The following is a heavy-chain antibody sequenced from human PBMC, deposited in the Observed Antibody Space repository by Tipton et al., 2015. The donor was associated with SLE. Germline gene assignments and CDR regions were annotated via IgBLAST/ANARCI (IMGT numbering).Heavy chain of an antibody. Sequence: GLVKPSETLSLTCTVSGGSISTYYWSWIRQPPGKGLEWIGYISYSGSTHYSPSLKSRVTISLDTSKNQFSLRLSSVTAADTAVYYCARDRGTDYYYYYMDVWGKGTTVTVSS. CDR2: ISYSGST. V-gene: IGHV4-59*01. J-gene: IGHJ6*03. CDR3: ARDRGTDYYYYYMDV. CDR1: GGSISTYY. D-gene: IGHD2-8*02.